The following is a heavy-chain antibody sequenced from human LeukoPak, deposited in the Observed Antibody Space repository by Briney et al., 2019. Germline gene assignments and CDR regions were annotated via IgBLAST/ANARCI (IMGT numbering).Heavy chain of an antibody. CDR2: ISAYNGNT. CDR3: ARVGEYYDFWSGFLNWFDP. Sequence: ASVKVSCKASGYTFTSYGISWVRQAPGQGLEWMGWISAYNGNTNYAQKLQGRVTMTTDTSTSTAYMELSRLRSDDTAVYYCARVGEYYDFWSGFLNWFDPWGQGTLVTVSS. CDR1: GYTFTSYG. D-gene: IGHD3-3*01. V-gene: IGHV1-18*01. J-gene: IGHJ5*02.